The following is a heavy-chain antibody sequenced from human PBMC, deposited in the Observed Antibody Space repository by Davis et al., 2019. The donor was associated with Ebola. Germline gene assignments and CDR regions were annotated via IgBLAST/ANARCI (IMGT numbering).Heavy chain of an antibody. Sequence: GESLKISCAASGFTFSSYGMHWVRQAPGKGLEWVAVIWYDGSNKYYADSVKGRFTISRDNSKNTLYLQMNSLRAEDTAVYYCARQDYDFWRGDYYYYGMDVWGQGTTVTVSS. CDR2: IWYDGSNK. CDR1: GFTFSSYG. CDR3: ARQDYDFWRGDYYYYGMDV. J-gene: IGHJ6*02. V-gene: IGHV3-33*01. D-gene: IGHD3-3*01.